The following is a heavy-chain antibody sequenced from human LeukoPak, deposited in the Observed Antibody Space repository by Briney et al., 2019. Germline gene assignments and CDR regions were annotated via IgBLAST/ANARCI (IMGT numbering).Heavy chain of an antibody. CDR1: GGSISSSSYY. D-gene: IGHD2-2*01. Sequence: SETLSLTCTVSGGSISSSSYYWGWIRQPPGKGLEWIGSIYYSGSTYYNPSLKSRVTISVDTSKNQCSLKLSSVTAADTAVYYCARHGGDCSSTSCDWFDPWGQGTLVTVSS. V-gene: IGHV4-39*01. CDR3: ARHGGDCSSTSCDWFDP. J-gene: IGHJ5*02. CDR2: IYYSGST.